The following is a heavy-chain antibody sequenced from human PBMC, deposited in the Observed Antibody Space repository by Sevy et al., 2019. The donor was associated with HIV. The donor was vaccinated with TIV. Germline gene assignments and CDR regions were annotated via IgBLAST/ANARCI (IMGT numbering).Heavy chain of an antibody. D-gene: IGHD3-3*01. CDR2: IYSAGST. CDR1: GFSVNSNY. CDR3: ASGGTIFGLVRHYFDY. J-gene: IGHJ4*02. V-gene: IGHV3-66*01. Sequence: GGSLRLSCAASGFSVNSNYMTWVRQAPGKGLDWVSIIYSAGSTKYADALKGRFTISRDNSKNTMYLQMNSQRVEDTAVYYCASGGTIFGLVRHYFDYWGQGTLVTVSS.